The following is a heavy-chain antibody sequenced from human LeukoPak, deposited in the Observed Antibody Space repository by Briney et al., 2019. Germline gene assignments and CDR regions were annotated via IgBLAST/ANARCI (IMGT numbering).Heavy chain of an antibody. V-gene: IGHV3-48*03. CDR1: GYTFTSYY. D-gene: IGHD1-26*01. Sequence: GASVKVSCKASGYTFTSYYMNWVRQAPGKGLERVSYTSGSGSIIWYADSVKGRFTISRDNAKNSLYLQMNSLRVEDTAVYYCARDLEWELGYFDYWGQGTLVTVSS. CDR2: TSGSGSII. J-gene: IGHJ4*02. CDR3: ARDLEWELGYFDY.